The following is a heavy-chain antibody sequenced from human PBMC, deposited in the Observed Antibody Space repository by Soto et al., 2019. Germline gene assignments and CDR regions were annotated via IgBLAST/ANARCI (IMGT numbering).Heavy chain of an antibody. D-gene: IGHD4-17*01. CDR3: AKDAISGDGIWLMDS. CDR2: LLRSGSSA. Sequence: GGSLRLSCAASGFTFRNYAMTWARQAPGKGLEWVSSLLRSGSSAYYADSVRGRFSISSDTSANSLYLQMDNLRAEDTAIYYCAKDAISGDGIWLMDSWGQGTVVTVSS. J-gene: IGHJ5*02. V-gene: IGHV3-23*01. CDR1: GFTFRNYA.